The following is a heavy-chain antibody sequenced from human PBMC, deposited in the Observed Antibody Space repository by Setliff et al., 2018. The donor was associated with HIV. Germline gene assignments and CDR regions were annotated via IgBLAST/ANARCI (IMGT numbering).Heavy chain of an antibody. D-gene: IGHD3-10*01. CDR3: SRGTYYKGLDP. CDR1: GGSINTGGYY. V-gene: IGHV4-31*11. J-gene: IGHJ5*02. CDR2: IYYTGTT. Sequence: SETLSLTCVVSGGSINTGGYYWTWIRQVPGKGLEWIGSIYYTGTTNYNPSLESRLTISIDTSQNHFSLKLTSATAADTALYFCSRGTYYKGLDPWGQGTLVTVSS.